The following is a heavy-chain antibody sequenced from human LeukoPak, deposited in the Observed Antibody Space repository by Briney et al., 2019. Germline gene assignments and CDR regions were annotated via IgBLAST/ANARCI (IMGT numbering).Heavy chain of an antibody. V-gene: IGHV4-38-2*02. J-gene: IGHJ4*02. CDR3: ASLNSIVVVVAANW. CDR2: IYHSGST. Sequence: SETLSLTCTVSGYSISSGYYWGWIRQPPGKGLEWIGSIYHSGSTYYNPYLKSRVTISVDTSKNQFSLKLSSVTAADTAVYYCASLNSIVVVVAANWWGQGTLVTVSS. D-gene: IGHD2-15*01. CDR1: GYSISSGYY.